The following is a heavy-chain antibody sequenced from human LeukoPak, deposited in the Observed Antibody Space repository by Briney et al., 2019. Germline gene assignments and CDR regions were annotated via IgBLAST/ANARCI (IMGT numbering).Heavy chain of an antibody. CDR2: IDAYAKTT. CDR1: GFTFSNYW. J-gene: IGHJ3*02. D-gene: IGHD1-26*01. CDR3: LTVVETTIAAFDN. V-gene: IGHV3-74*01. Sequence: PGRSLRLSCTASGFTFSNYWLHWVRQAPGKGLVWVSRIDAYAKTTSYADSVKGRFTISTDNAKKTLYLQMNSLRVEDTAVYYCLTVVETTIAAFDNWGQGTMVTVSS.